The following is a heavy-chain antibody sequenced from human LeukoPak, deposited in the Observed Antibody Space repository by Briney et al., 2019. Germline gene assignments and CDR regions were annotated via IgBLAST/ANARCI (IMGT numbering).Heavy chain of an antibody. V-gene: IGHV1-2*02. Sequence: ASVNLSCTASGYTFTGYYMHWVRQAPGQGLEWMGWINPNSGGTNYAQKFQGRVTMTRDTSISTAYMELSRLRSDDTAVYYCARRIAAAGMYYFDYWGQGTLVTVSS. J-gene: IGHJ4*02. CDR3: ARRIAAAGMYYFDY. CDR1: GYTFTGYY. CDR2: INPNSGGT. D-gene: IGHD6-13*01.